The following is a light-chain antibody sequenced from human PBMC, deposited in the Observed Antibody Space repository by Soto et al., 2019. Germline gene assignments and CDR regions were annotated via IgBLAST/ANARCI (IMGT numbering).Light chain of an antibody. CDR2: GAS. CDR1: QSLSSNY. J-gene: IGKJ3*01. CDR3: HQYDNAPVT. Sequence: EIVLTQSPGTLSLSPGERATLSCRASQSLSSNYLAWYQQRPGQSPRLLVYGASSRATGIPDRFSGSGFGTDFALTISRLEPEDSAGYYCHQYDNAPVTFGRGTRVGIK. V-gene: IGKV3-20*01.